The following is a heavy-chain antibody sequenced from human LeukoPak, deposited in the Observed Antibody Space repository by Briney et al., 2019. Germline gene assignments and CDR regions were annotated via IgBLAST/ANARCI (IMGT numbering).Heavy chain of an antibody. CDR2: IGGSVDET. D-gene: IGHD1-26*01. CDR1: GFTFNSYT. Sequence: GGSLRLSCEASGFTFNSYTMNWVRQTPGKGLEWVSVIGGSVDETHYADSVKGRFTISRDSSKNTLFLHMNTLRAEDTAIYYCAKDRTVGASYWYFDLWGRGTLVTVSS. J-gene: IGHJ2*01. V-gene: IGHV3-23*01. CDR3: AKDRTVGASYWYFDL.